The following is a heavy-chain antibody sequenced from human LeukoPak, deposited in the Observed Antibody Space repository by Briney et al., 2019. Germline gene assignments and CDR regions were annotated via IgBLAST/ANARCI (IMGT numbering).Heavy chain of an antibody. CDR2: INHSGTI. J-gene: IGHJ4*02. Sequence: PSETLSLTCAVYGDSFSGYYRGWIRQPPGKGLEWIGEINHSGTINYNPSLKSRVTILVDTSKNQFSLNLSSVTAADTAVYYCARGVAGSSGLLYYFDYWGQGALVIVSS. D-gene: IGHD6-25*01. V-gene: IGHV4-34*01. CDR1: GDSFSGYY. CDR3: ARGVAGSSGLLYYFDY.